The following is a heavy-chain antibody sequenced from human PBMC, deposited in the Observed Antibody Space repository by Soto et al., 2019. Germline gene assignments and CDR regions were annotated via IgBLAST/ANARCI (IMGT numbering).Heavy chain of an antibody. CDR1: RYTFTSYG. Sequence: QVQLVQCGAEVKKPGASVKVSCKASRYTFTSYGISWVRQARGQGLEWMGWISAYNGNTNYAQKLQGRVTMTTDTSTSTAYMELRSPRSDYTAVYYCARDLAVGLVDYWGQGTLVTVSS. CDR2: ISAYNGNT. J-gene: IGHJ4*02. D-gene: IGHD6-19*01. CDR3: ARDLAVGLVDY. V-gene: IGHV1-18*01.